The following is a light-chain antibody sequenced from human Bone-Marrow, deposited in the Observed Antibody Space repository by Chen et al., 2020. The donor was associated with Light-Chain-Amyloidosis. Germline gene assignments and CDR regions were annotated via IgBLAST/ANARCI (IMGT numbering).Light chain of an antibody. CDR2: AAS. CDR3: QQANRFPWT. Sequence: DIQMTQSPSSVSASVGDRVTITCRASQDISGWLAWYQQKPGKAPKLLLYAASSLQSGVPSRFSGSGSGTDFPLTISSLQPEDFATYSCQQANRFPWTFGQGTKVEIK. J-gene: IGKJ1*01. V-gene: IGKV1-12*01. CDR1: QDISGW.